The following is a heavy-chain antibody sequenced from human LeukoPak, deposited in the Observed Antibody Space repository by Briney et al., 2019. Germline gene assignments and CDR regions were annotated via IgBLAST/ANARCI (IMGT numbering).Heavy chain of an antibody. CDR1: GGSISSSSYY. J-gene: IGHJ4*02. CDR2: IYYSGST. V-gene: IGHV4-39*01. CDR3: ARSGVYDYVWGSYRSHSYFDY. Sequence: PSETLSLTCTVSGGSISSSSYYWGWIRQPPGKGLEWIGRIYYSGSTYYNPSLKSRVTISVDTAKNPFSLKLSSVTAADTAVYYCARSGVYDYVWGSYRSHSYFDYWGQGTLVTVSS. D-gene: IGHD3-16*02.